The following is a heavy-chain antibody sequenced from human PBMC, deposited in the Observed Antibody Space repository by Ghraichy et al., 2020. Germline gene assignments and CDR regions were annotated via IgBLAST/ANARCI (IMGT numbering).Heavy chain of an antibody. CDR3: ARGSEAAMATNWFDP. CDR1: GDSVSSNSAA. D-gene: IGHD5-18*01. J-gene: IGHJ5*02. V-gene: IGHV6-1*01. CDR2: TYYRSKWYN. Sequence: SETLSLTCAISGDSVSSNSAAWNWIRQSPSRGLEWLGRTYYRSKWYNDYAVSVKSRITINPDTSKNQFSLQLNSVTPEDTAVYYCARGSEAAMATNWFDPWGQGTRVTVSS.